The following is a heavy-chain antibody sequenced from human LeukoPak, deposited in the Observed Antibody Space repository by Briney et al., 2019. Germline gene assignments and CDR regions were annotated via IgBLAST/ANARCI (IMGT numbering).Heavy chain of an antibody. Sequence: GGSLRLSCVASRFTFSNYWMSWVRQAPGKGLEWVANINQDGSKKRYADSVKGRFTISRDNAKNSLYLQMNSLRAEDTALYYCAKDSCYDSSGCYFDYWGQGALVTVSS. D-gene: IGHD3-22*01. CDR1: RFTFSNYW. CDR3: AKDSCYDSSGCYFDY. CDR2: INQDGSKK. J-gene: IGHJ4*02. V-gene: IGHV3-7*03.